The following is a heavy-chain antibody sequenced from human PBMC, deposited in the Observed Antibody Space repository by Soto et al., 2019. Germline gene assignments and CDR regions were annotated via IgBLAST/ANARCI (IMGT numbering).Heavy chain of an antibody. V-gene: IGHV1-18*01. J-gene: IGHJ6*02. D-gene: IGHD3-10*01. CDR2: ISAYNGNT. Sequence: ASVKLSCKASGYTFTGYGISWVRQAPGQGLEWMGWISAYNGNTNYAQKLQGRVTMTTDTSTSTAYMELRSLRSDDTAVYYCAREWFGELLNYYYYGMDVWGQGTTVTVSS. CDR1: GYTFTGYG. CDR3: AREWFGELLNYYYYGMDV.